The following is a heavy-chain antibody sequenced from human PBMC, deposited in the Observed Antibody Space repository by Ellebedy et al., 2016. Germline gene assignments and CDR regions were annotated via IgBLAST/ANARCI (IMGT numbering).Heavy chain of an antibody. CDR3: ASYRISWSRGWYFNR. V-gene: IGHV4-39*07. D-gene: IGHD6-13*01. CDR2: IHFIGST. Sequence: SETLSLTCTVSGGSISSSNYYWGWIRQPPGKGLEWIGSIHFIGSTYYDPSLKSRVTISVDTSKNQFSLPLSSVAAADTAVYFCASYRISWSRGWYFNRWGRGTLVTVSS. J-gene: IGHJ2*01. CDR1: GGSISSSNYY.